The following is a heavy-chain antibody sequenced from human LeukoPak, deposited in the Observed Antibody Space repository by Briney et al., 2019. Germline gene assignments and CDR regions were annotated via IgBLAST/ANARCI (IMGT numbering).Heavy chain of an antibody. D-gene: IGHD6-6*01. J-gene: IGHJ4*02. CDR1: GYSFTSYW. CDR2: IDPSDSYT. CDR3: ARQVAARGGFDY. Sequence: GESLRISCKGSGYSFTSYWISWVSQMTGKGLEWMGRIDPSDSYTNYSPSFQGHVTISVDKSISTAYLQWSSLKASDTAMYYCARQVAARGGFDYWGQGTLVTVSS. V-gene: IGHV5-10-1*01.